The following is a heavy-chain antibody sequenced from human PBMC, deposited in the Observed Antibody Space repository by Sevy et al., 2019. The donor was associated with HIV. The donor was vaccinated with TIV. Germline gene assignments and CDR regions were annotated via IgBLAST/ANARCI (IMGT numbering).Heavy chain of an antibody. Sequence: ASVKVSCKASGYTFTSYGISWVRQAPGQGLEWMGWISAYNGNTNYAQKLQGRVTMTTDTSTSTAYMELRSLRSGDTAGCYCARDLGGYGGNSIDYWGQGTLVTVSS. CDR1: GYTFTSYG. D-gene: IGHD2-21*02. CDR3: ARDLGGYGGNSIDY. V-gene: IGHV1-18*01. CDR2: ISAYNGNT. J-gene: IGHJ4*02.